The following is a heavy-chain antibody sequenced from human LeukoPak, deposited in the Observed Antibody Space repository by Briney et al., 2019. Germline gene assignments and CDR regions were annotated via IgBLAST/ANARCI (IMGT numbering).Heavy chain of an antibody. Sequence: SETLSLTCTVSGGSISSSSYYWGWIRQPPGKGLEWFGTIYYSGSTYYNPSLKSRVTISVDTSKNQSSLKLSSVTAADAAVYYCARREEEYFDYWGQGTLVTVSS. CDR2: IYYSGST. V-gene: IGHV4-39*01. CDR1: GGSISSSSYY. D-gene: IGHD1-26*01. J-gene: IGHJ4*02. CDR3: ARREEEYFDY.